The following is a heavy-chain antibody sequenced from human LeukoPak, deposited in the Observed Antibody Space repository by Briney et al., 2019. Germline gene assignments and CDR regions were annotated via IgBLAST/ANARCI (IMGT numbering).Heavy chain of an antibody. CDR1: GGSIGSYY. J-gene: IGHJ6*04. Sequence: SETLSLTCTVSGGSIGSYYWSWVRQPPGKGLEWIGYIYYSGSTNYNPSSRSRVTISVNTSKNQSSLKLSSVPATDTAVYDCARDRYIAGMDVWGKGTTVTISS. D-gene: IGHD1-14*01. CDR3: ARDRYIAGMDV. V-gene: IGHV4-59*01. CDR2: IYYSGST.